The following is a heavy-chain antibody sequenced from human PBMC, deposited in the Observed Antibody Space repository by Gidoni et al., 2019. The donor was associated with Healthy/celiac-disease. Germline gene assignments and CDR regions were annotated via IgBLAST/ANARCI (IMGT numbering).Heavy chain of an antibody. J-gene: IGHJ5*02. CDR3: AKRGYCSGGSCPGWFDP. V-gene: IGHV3-23*01. Sequence: EVQLLESGGGLVQPGGSLRLSCAASGFTFSSYAMSLVRQPPGKGLEWVSAISGSGGSTYYADSVKCRFTISRDNSKNTLYLQMNSLRAEDTAVYYCAKRGYCSGGSCPGWFDPWGQGTLVTVSS. D-gene: IGHD2-15*01. CDR2: ISGSGGST. CDR1: GFTFSSYA.